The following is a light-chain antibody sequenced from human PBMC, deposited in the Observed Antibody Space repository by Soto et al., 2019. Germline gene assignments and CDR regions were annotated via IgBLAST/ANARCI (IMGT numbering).Light chain of an antibody. J-gene: IGKJ1*01. CDR3: QQYNNWPRT. CDR2: GAS. Sequence: EIVLTQSPATLSLSPGERATLSCRASQSVSSNLAWYQQKPGQAPRLLIYGASTRATGIPARFSGSGSGTESTLTISSLQSEDFAVYYCQQYNNWPRTFGQGTKVDIK. CDR1: QSVSSN. V-gene: IGKV3-15*01.